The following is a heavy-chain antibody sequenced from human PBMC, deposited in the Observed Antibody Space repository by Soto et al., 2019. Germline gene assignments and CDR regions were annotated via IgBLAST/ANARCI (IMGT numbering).Heavy chain of an antibody. CDR1: GFTFSSYS. J-gene: IGHJ3*02. D-gene: IGHD2-2*01. V-gene: IGHV3-21*01. CDR3: NVPADDAFDI. Sequence: GGSLRLSCAASGFTFSSYSMNWVRQAPGKGLEWVSSISSSSSYIYYADSVKGRFTISRDDAKNSLYLQMNSLRAEDTAVYYCNVPADDAFDIWGQGTMVTVSS. CDR2: ISSSSSYI.